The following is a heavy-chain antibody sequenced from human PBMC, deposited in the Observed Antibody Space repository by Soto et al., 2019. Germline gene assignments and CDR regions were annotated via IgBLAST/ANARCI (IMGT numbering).Heavy chain of an antibody. D-gene: IGHD6-13*01. V-gene: IGHV3-23*01. CDR1: GFTFSSYA. CDR2: ISGSGGGT. J-gene: IGHJ4*02. CDR3: AKQAAAAVLDY. Sequence: EVQLLESGGGLVQPGGSLRLSCAASGFTFSSYAMRWVRQAPGKGLEWVSLISGSGGGTYYADSVKGRFTISRDNSKNTLYLQMKSLRPEDTAVYYCAKQAAAAVLDYWGQGTLVTVSS.